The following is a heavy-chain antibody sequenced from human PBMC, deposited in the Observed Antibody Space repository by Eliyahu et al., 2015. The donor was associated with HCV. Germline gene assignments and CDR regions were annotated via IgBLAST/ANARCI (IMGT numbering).Heavy chain of an antibody. J-gene: IGHJ4*02. CDR2: ISYDGSNK. V-gene: IGHV3-30-3*01. D-gene: IGHD2-2*01. Sequence: FSSYAMHWVRQAPGKGLEWVAVISYDGSNKYYADSVKGRFTISRDNSKNTLYLQMNSLRAEDTAVYYCARETYCSSTSCYFDYWGQGTLVTVSS. CDR3: ARETYCSSTSCYFDY. CDR1: FSSYA.